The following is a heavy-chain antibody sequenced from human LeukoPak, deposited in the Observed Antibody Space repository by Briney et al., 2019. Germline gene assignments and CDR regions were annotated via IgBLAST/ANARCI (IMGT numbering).Heavy chain of an antibody. J-gene: IGHJ4*02. Sequence: GGSLRLSCVASGFTLSSYAVSWVRQAPGKGLEWVSAISGSGGSTYYADSVKGRFTISRDNSKNTLYLQMNSLRAEDTAVYYCAKTEGTGGYYSVPTDYFDYWGQGTLVTVSS. CDR2: ISGSGGST. D-gene: IGHD3-22*01. V-gene: IGHV3-23*01. CDR1: GFTLSSYA. CDR3: AKTEGTGGYYSVPTDYFDY.